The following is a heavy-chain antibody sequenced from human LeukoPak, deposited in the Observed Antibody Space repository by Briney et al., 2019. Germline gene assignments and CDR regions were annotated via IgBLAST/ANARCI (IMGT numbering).Heavy chain of an antibody. CDR1: RYTFTEYA. D-gene: IGHD5-12*01. Sequence: EGSVKGSCKASRYTFTEYAMQWVRQAPGQSVEWMGWIYAGNGVTQDSQRIQGTVTITRDTSASTAYMELSSLRSEDTAVSYCARGRWVAPRQGYYLDYWGQGTLVTVSS. CDR2: IYAGNGVT. J-gene: IGHJ4*02. CDR3: ARGRWVAPRQGYYLDY. V-gene: IGHV1-3*01.